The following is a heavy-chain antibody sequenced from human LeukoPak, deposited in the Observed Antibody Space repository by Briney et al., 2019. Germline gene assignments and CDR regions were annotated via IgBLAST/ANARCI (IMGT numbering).Heavy chain of an antibody. D-gene: IGHD5-24*01. J-gene: IGHJ4*02. V-gene: IGHV1-2*02. Sequence: ASVKVSCKASGYTFTGYYMHWVRQSPGQGLECMGWINPNSGGTNYAQKFQGRVTMTRDTSISTAYMELSRLRSDDTAVYYCAREARDGYNYYFDYWGQGTLVTVSS. CDR1: GYTFTGYY. CDR3: AREARDGYNYYFDY. CDR2: INPNSGGT.